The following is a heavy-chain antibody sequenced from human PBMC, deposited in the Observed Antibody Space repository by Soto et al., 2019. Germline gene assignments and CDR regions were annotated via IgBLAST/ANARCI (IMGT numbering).Heavy chain of an antibody. D-gene: IGHD6-13*01. J-gene: IGHJ5*02. V-gene: IGHV3-74*01. Sequence: EVQLVESGGGQVQPGGSLTLSCAVSGFTLRSYWMHWVRQAPGKGLEWVARIDSDGRTTNYADSVKGRFTISRDNAKNTAFLHMNSLRAEDRAVYDCARAVVGYQQLARGRDRFDPWGHGTLVTVSS. CDR2: IDSDGRTT. CDR1: GFTLRSYW. CDR3: ARAVVGYQQLARGRDRFDP.